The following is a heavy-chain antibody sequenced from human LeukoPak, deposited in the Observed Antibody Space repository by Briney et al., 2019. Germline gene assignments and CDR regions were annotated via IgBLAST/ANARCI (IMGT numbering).Heavy chain of an antibody. V-gene: IGHV4-59*01. J-gene: IGHJ4*02. CDR2: IYYSGST. CDR1: GGSFSGYY. D-gene: IGHD6-13*01. CDR3: ARHIAAAGGRDY. Sequence: PSETLSLTCAVYGGSFSGYYWSWIRQPPGKGLEWIGYIYYSGSTNYNPSLKSRVTISVDTSKNQFSLKLSSVTAADTAVYYCARHIAAAGGRDYWGQGTLVTVSS.